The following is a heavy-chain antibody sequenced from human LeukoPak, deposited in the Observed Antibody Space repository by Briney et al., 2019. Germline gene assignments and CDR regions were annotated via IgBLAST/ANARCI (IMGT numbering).Heavy chain of an antibody. Sequence: GGSLRLSCAASGFTFSSYAMSWVRQAPGKGLEWVSAISGSGGSTYYADSVKGRFTISRDNSKNTLYLQMNSLRAEDTAVYYCARHQDYYDSSGYTHWGQGTPVTVSS. CDR2: ISGSGGST. V-gene: IGHV3-23*01. CDR1: GFTFSSYA. D-gene: IGHD3-22*01. J-gene: IGHJ4*02. CDR3: ARHQDYYDSSGYTH.